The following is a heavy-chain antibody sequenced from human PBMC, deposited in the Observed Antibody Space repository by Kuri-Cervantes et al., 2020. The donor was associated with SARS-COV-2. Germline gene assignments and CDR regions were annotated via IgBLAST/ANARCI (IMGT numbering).Heavy chain of an antibody. CDR2: IYTSGST. CDR1: GGSISSYY. V-gene: IGHV4-4*07. D-gene: IGHD4-17*01. J-gene: IGHJ6*03. CDR3: ARAYGFLRYIYYMDV. Sequence: SETLSLTCTVSGGSISSYYWSWIRQPAGKGLEWIGRIYTSGSTNYNPSLKSRVTISVDTSSKQFSLHLGSVTAADTAVYYCARAYGFLRYIYYMDVWGRGITVTVSS.